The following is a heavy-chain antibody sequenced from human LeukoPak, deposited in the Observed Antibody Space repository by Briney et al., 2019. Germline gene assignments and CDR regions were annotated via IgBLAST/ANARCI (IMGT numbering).Heavy chain of an antibody. J-gene: IGHJ6*02. CDR1: GGSISSYY. Sequence: SETLSLTCTVSGGSISSYYWSWIRQPPGKGLEWIGYIYYSGSTNYNPPLKSRVTISVDTSKNQFSLKLSSVTAADTAVYYCASTSGYYYGMDVWGQGTTVTVSS. CDR3: ASTSGYYYGMDV. D-gene: IGHD3-10*01. V-gene: IGHV4-59*08. CDR2: IYYSGST.